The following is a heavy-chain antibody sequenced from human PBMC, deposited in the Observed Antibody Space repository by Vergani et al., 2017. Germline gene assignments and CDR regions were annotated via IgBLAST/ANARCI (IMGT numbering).Heavy chain of an antibody. Sequence: QVQLVQSGAEVKKPGASVTVSCKASGYTFTSYDINWVRQATGQGLEWMGWMNPNSGNTGYAQKFQGRVTMTRNTSISTAYMELSSLRSEDTAVYYCARGSRLGSGSYYNGFNWFDPWGQGTLVTVSS. CDR2: MNPNSGNT. D-gene: IGHD3-10*01. V-gene: IGHV1-8*01. J-gene: IGHJ5*02. CDR1: GYTFTSYD. CDR3: ARGSRLGSGSYYNGFNWFDP.